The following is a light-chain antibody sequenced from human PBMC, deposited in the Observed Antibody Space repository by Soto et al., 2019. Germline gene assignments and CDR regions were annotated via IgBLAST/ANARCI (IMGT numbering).Light chain of an antibody. J-gene: IGKJ1*01. CDR3: QQYNGYWT. CDR2: KAS. Sequence: DIQMTQSPSTLSASVGDRVTITCRASQSISSWLAWYQQKPGKAPKVLIYKASSLETGVPSRFSGSGSGTEFTITISSLQPDDFATYYCQQYNGYWTFGQGTKVEIK. V-gene: IGKV1-5*03. CDR1: QSISSW.